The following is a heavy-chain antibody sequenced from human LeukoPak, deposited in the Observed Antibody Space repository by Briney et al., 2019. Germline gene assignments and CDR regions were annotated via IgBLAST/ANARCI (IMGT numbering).Heavy chain of an antibody. CDR3: TGIAAAGTDYYGLDV. CDR1: GFTFDDYA. CDR2: ISWNSGRL. D-gene: IGHD6-13*01. V-gene: IGHV3-9*01. J-gene: IGHJ6*02. Sequence: GGSLRLSCAAPGFTFDDYAMHWVRQASGKGLEWVSGISWNSGRLGYADSVKGRFTISRDNAKNSLYLQMSDLRAEDTALYYCTGIAAAGTDYYGLDVWGQGTTVTVSS.